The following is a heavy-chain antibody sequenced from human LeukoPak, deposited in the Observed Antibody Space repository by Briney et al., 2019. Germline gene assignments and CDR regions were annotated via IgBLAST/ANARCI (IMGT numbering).Heavy chain of an antibody. J-gene: IGHJ4*02. CDR2: IGNTGSPI. V-gene: IGHV3-48*03. CDR3: ARCTTGRTFGSLREIKRSREIDY. CDR1: GFTFSNYD. Sequence: GGSLRLSCAASGFTFSNYDMNWVRQTPGKGLEWVAYIGNTGSPIYYAESVKGRFTVSRDNAKNSLYLQMNSLRVEDTAVYYCARCTTGRTFGSLREIKRSREIDYWGQGTLVTVSS. D-gene: IGHD1-1*01.